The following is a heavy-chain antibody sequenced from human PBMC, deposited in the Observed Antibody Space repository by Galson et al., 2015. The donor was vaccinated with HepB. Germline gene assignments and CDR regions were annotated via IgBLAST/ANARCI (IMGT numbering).Heavy chain of an antibody. CDR2: VKDDGSEK. Sequence: SLRLSCAVSGLTFSDDWMSWVRQAPGKGLEWVASVKDDGSEKYYVESVRGRFTISRDNAKKLVYLQMSSLRVEDTAVYYCARALRQLSVPDYYYYYYMDVWGRGTTVTV. CDR3: ARALRQLSVPDYYYYYYMDV. CDR1: GLTFSDDW. J-gene: IGHJ6*03. V-gene: IGHV3-7*01. D-gene: IGHD1-1*01.